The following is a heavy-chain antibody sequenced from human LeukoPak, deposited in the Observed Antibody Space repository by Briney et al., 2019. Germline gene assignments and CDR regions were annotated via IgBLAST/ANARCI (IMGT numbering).Heavy chain of an antibody. CDR2: IESKIDGGRT. J-gene: IGHJ4*02. V-gene: IGHV3-15*04. Sequence: GGSLRLSCAASGFTFSSYAMSWVRQAPGKGLEWVDRIESKIDGGRTDYAAAVKGRFTISRDDSKNILFLHMDGLNTEDTAVYYCTTVSPYGDYLYYFDFWGLGTLVTVSS. CDR1: GFTFSSYA. D-gene: IGHD4-17*01. CDR3: TTVSPYGDYLYYFDF.